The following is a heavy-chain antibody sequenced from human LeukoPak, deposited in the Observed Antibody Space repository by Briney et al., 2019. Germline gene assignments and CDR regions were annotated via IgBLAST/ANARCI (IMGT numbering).Heavy chain of an antibody. Sequence: ASVKVSCKASGYTFTNYDINWVRQAPGQGLEWMGWIRAYNGNTNYAQKLQGRVTMTTDTSTSTAYMELRSLRSDDTAVYYCARDPGYSYGFGYYYYYMDVWGKGTTVTISS. CDR1: GYTFTNYD. V-gene: IGHV1-18*01. CDR3: ARDPGYSYGFGYYYYYMDV. J-gene: IGHJ6*03. CDR2: IRAYNGNT. D-gene: IGHD5-18*01.